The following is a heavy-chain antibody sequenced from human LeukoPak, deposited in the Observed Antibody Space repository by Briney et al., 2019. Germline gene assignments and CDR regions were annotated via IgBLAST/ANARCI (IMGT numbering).Heavy chain of an antibody. V-gene: IGHV4-59*01. CDR3: ARGYDIDV. CDR1: GGSISNYY. Sequence: SETLSLTCTVSGGSISNYYWSWTRQPPGKAPEWIGYIYYTGTTKYNPSLKSRATISLDTSKNQFSLQLTSVTAADTALFFCARGYDIDVWGQGTTVTVSS. CDR2: IYYTGTT. J-gene: IGHJ6*02.